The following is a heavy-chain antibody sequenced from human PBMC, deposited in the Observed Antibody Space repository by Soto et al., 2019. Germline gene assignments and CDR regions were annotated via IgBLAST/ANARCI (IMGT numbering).Heavy chain of an antibody. CDR1: GGSISSYY. D-gene: IGHD3-3*01. Sequence: SEPLSLTCTVAGGSISSYYWSWIRQPPGKGLEWMGYIYYSGSTNYNPSLKSRVTISVDTSKNQFSLKLSSVTAADTAVYYCARGADFWSGYFDYWGQGTLVTVS. CDR3: ARGADFWSGYFDY. J-gene: IGHJ4*02. CDR2: IYYSGST. V-gene: IGHV4-59*01.